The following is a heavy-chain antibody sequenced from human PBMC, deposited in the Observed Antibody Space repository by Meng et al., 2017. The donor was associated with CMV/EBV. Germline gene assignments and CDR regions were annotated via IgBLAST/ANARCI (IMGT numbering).Heavy chain of an antibody. CDR3: ARGREPAARLDYDGMDV. V-gene: IGHV1-69*05. CDR2: IIPIFGTA. D-gene: IGHD2-2*01. CDR1: GGTFSSYA. Sequence: SVKVSCKASGGTFSSYAISWVRQAPGQGLEWMGGIIPIFGTANYAQKFQGRVTITTDESTSTAYMELSSLRSEDTAVYYCARGREPAARLDYDGMDVWGQGTTVTVSS. J-gene: IGHJ6*02.